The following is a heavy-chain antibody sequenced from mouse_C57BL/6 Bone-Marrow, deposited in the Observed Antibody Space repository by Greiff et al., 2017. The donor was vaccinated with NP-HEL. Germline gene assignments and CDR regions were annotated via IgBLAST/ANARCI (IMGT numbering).Heavy chain of an antibody. D-gene: IGHD1-1*01. V-gene: IGHV1-81*01. J-gene: IGHJ4*01. CDR3: ARAFTTVVATDAMDY. CDR1: GYTFTSYG. CDR2: IYPRSGNT. Sequence: VQLQQSGAELARPGASVKLSCKASGYTFTSYGISWVKQRTGQGLEWIGEIYPRSGNTYYNEKFKGKATLTADKSSSTAYMELRSLTYEDSAVYYCARAFTTVVATDAMDYWGQGTSVTVSA.